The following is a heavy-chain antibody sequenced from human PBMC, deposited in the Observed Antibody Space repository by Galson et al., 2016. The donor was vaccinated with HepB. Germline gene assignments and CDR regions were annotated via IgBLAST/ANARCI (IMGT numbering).Heavy chain of an antibody. J-gene: IGHJ3*02. Sequence: TVSGGSISSSTYYWGWIRQPPEKGLEWIGSIYYSGSTYYNPSLKSRVAISVDTSKNQFSLKLSSVTAADTAVYYCAREDSSTAFDIWGQGTMVTVSS. CDR2: IYYSGST. V-gene: IGHV4-39*02. D-gene: IGHD2-2*01. CDR3: AREDSSTAFDI. CDR1: GGSISSSTYY.